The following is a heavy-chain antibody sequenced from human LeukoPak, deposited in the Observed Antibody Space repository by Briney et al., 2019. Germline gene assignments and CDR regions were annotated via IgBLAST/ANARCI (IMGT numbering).Heavy chain of an antibody. V-gene: IGHV1-69*13. CDR3: ATCITGTTRYYYMDV. Sequence: SVKVSCKASGGTFSSYAISWVRQAPGQGLEWMGGIIPIFGTANYAQKFQGRVTITADESTSTAYMELSSLRSEDTAVYYCATCITGTTRYYYMDVWGKGTTVTVSS. D-gene: IGHD1-7*01. J-gene: IGHJ6*03. CDR2: IIPIFGTA. CDR1: GGTFSSYA.